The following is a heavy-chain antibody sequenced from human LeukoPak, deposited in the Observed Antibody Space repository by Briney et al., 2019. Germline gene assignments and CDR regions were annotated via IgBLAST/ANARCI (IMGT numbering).Heavy chain of an antibody. Sequence: GGSLRLSCTASGFTFTSYWMSWVRQAPGKGLEWVANIKQDGSDQSYVDSVRGRFTISRDNAKNSLYLHMNSLRVEDTAMYYCARGTSITVLRGRVVDYWGQGALVTVSS. V-gene: IGHV3-7*01. J-gene: IGHJ4*02. D-gene: IGHD3-10*01. CDR1: GFTFTSYW. CDR2: IKQDGSDQ. CDR3: ARGTSITVLRGRVVDY.